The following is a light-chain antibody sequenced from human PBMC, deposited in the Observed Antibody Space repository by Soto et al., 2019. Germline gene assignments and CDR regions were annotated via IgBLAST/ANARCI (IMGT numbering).Light chain of an antibody. CDR2: GAS. J-gene: IGKJ5*01. V-gene: IGKV3-15*01. Sequence: EIVMTQSPATLSVSPGERATLSCRASQSVSSLLAWYQQKPGQAPRLLIYGASTRATGVPARFSGSGSGTEFILTISSLQSEDFAVYYCQQYNNWPITFGQGTRLEIK. CDR1: QSVSSL. CDR3: QQYNNWPIT.